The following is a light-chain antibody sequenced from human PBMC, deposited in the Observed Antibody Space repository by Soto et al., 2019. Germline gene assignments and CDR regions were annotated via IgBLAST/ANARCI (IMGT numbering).Light chain of an antibody. CDR2: WSS. J-gene: IGKJ5*01. Sequence: DIVMTQSPDSLAVSLGERATINCKSSQSVLYSSNNKNYLAWYQQKPGQPPKLLISWSSTRESGVPVRFSGSGSGKDFTLTISSXQGEDGAVYYCQQYYGTPQPFGQGTRLEIK. V-gene: IGKV4-1*01. CDR1: QSVLYSSNNKNY. CDR3: QQYYGTPQP.